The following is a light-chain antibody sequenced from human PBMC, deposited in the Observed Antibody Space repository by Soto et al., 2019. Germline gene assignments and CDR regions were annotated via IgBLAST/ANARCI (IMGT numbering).Light chain of an antibody. J-gene: IGKJ4*01. CDR1: QSARSY. Sequence: EVVMTQSPATLSVSAGERATLSCGASQSARSYLAWYQHKPGQAPRLLISGASTGATGIPARFSGSGSGTEFTLTISSLQSEDCAIYYCQQYHTWPITFGGGTKVDIK. V-gene: IGKV3-15*01. CDR2: GAS. CDR3: QQYHTWPIT.